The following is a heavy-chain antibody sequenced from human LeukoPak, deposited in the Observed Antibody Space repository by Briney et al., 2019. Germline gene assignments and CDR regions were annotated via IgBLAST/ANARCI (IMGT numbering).Heavy chain of an antibody. CDR1: GYSFSSYA. CDR2: INTNTGNP. Sequence: ASVKVSCKASGYSFSSYAMNWVRQAPGQGLEWMGWINTNTGNPTYAQGFTGRFVFSLDTSVSTAYLQISSLEADDTAVYYCASAPNWAFDYWGQGTLVTVSS. D-gene: IGHD7-27*01. J-gene: IGHJ4*02. V-gene: IGHV7-4-1*02. CDR3: ASAPNWAFDY.